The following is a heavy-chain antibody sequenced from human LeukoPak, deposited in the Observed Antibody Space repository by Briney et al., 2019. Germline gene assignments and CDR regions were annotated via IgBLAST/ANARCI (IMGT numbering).Heavy chain of an antibody. CDR3: ARDLVTMVRGVYYYGMDV. J-gene: IGHJ6*02. Sequence: SETLSLTCTVSGGSLSSYYWSWIRQPAGKGLEWIGRIYTSGSTNYNPSLKSRVTMSVDTSKNQFSLKLSSVTAADTAVYYCARDLVTMVRGVYYYGMDVWGQGTTVTVSS. D-gene: IGHD3-10*01. CDR2: IYTSGST. CDR1: GGSLSSYY. V-gene: IGHV4-4*07.